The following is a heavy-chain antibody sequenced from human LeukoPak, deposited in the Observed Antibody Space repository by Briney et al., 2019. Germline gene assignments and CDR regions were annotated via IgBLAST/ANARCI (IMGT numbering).Heavy chain of an antibody. V-gene: IGHV3-48*02. J-gene: IGHJ4*02. CDR1: GFTFSSSS. Sequence: GGSLRLSCATSGFTFSSSSMHWVRQAPGKGLEWVSYISSSSSAIEYADSVKGRFTISRDNAKNSLYLQMNSLRDKDTAVYYCARDLYYGFDYWGQGTLVSVSS. CDR3: ARDLYYGFDY. D-gene: IGHD1-26*01. CDR2: ISSSSSAI.